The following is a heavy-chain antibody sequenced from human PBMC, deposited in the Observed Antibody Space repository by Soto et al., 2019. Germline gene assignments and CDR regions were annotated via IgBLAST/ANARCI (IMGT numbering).Heavy chain of an antibody. V-gene: IGHV4-31*03. CDR3: ARAPFSAAGIGR. CDR2: IYYSGST. Sequence: SETLSLTCTVSGGSISSGGYYWSWIRQHPGKGLEWIGYIYYSGSTYYNPSLKSRVTIPVDTSKNQFSLKLSSVTAADTAVYYCARAPFSAAGIGRWGQGTLVTVSS. J-gene: IGHJ4*02. CDR1: GGSISSGGYY. D-gene: IGHD6-13*01.